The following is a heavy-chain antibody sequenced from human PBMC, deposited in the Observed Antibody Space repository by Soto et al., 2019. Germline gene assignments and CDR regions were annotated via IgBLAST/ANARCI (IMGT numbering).Heavy chain of an antibody. J-gene: IGHJ4*02. V-gene: IGHV3-7*01. D-gene: IGHD3-9*01. Sequence: GSLRLSCAASGFTFDTYWMTWVRQAPGKGLEWVANIKTDGSEKNYVDSVRGRFTVSRDNADNSLVLQMNSLRAEDTAIYYCARSELDTGYRHLLYWGQGTLVTVSS. CDR2: IKTDGSEK. CDR3: ARSELDTGYRHLLY. CDR1: GFTFDTYW.